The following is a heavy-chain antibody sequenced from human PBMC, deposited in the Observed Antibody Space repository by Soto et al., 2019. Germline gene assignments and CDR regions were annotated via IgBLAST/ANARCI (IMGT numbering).Heavy chain of an antibody. D-gene: IGHD3-10*01. Sequence: GGSLRLSCAASGFTFSDYYMSWIRQAPGMGLEWVSYISNSGTTIYYADSVKGRFTISRDNAKNSLYLQMNSLRAEDTAVYYCARHMVRGITRAHFDYWGQGTLLTVSS. CDR3: ARHMVRGITRAHFDY. CDR2: ISNSGTTI. J-gene: IGHJ4*02. V-gene: IGHV3-11*01. CDR1: GFTFSDYY.